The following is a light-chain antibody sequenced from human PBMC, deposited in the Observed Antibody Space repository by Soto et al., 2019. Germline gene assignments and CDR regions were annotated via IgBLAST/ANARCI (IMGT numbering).Light chain of an antibody. CDR2: AAY. CDR1: QSISSY. CDR3: QQSYSTPVT. V-gene: IGKV1-39*01. J-gene: IGKJ1*01. Sequence: DLQMTQSPSSLSASVGDRVTITCRASQSISSYLNWYQQKPGKAPKLLIYAAYSLQSGVPSRFSGSGSGTDFTLTISSLQPEDFATYYCQQSYSTPVTFGQGTKVEIK.